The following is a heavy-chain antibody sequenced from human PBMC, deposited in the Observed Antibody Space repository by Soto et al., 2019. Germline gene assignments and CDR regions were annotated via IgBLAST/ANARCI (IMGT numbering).Heavy chain of an antibody. V-gene: IGHV1-2*02. CDR1: GYPVTAYY. D-gene: IGHD3-3*01. Sequence: QLHLVQSGAVVKKPGASVTVSCSASGYPVTAYYMHWVRQAPGRGLEWMGGINPATGAAKYTQTFQGGVPMTRDPSTSTVFMELSGLTSEDPAVFYCARGGGVGVAGSAAFEMWGQGTLVTVSS. J-gene: IGHJ3*02. CDR2: INPATGAA. CDR3: ARGGGVGVAGSAAFEM.